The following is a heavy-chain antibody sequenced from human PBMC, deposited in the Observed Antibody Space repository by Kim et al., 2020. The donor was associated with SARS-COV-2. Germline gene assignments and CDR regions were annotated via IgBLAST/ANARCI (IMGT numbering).Heavy chain of an antibody. J-gene: IGHJ4*02. D-gene: IGHD3-22*01. V-gene: IGHV4-34*01. CDR1: GGSFSGYY. CDR2: INHSGST. CDR3: ARNYYSSGSTGFDY. Sequence: SETLSLTCAVYGGSFSGYYWSWIRQPPGKGLEWIGEINHSGSTNYNPSLKSRVTISVDTSKNQFSLKLSSVTAADTAVYYCARNYYSSGSTGFDYWGQGTLVTVSS.